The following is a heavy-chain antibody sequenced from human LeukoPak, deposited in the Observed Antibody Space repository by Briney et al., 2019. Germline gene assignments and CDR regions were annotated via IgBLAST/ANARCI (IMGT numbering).Heavy chain of an antibody. CDR3: ARLSGNYYVDY. V-gene: IGHV3-48*01. Sequence: GGSLRLSCAASGFTFSAYSMIWVRQAPGKGLEWVSYISSSSSTIYYADSVKGRFTISRDNAKNSLYLQVSSLRAEDTAVHYCARLSGNYYVDYWGQGTLVTVSS. CDR1: GFTFSAYS. CDR2: ISSSSSTI. J-gene: IGHJ4*02. D-gene: IGHD1-26*01.